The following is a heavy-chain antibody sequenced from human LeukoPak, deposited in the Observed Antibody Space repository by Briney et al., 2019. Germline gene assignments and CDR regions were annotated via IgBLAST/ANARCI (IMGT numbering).Heavy chain of an antibody. V-gene: IGHV4-34*01. CDR3: ARDPQPIDYGDPPFDY. CDR2: INHSGST. D-gene: IGHD4-17*01. CDR1: GGSFSGYY. Sequence: SETLSLTCAVYGGSFSGYYWSWIRQPPGKGLEWIGEINHSGSTNYNPSLKSRVTISVDTSKNQFSLKLSSVTAADTAVYYCARDPQPIDYGDPPFDYWGQGTLVTVSS. J-gene: IGHJ4*02.